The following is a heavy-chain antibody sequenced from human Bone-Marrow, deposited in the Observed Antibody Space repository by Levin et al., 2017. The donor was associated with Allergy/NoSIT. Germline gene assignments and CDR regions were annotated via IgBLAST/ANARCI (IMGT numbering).Heavy chain of an antibody. CDR1: GFLFDDYA. CDR2: ISVHTGIKTI. V-gene: IGHV3-9*01. D-gene: IGHD2-15*01. CDR3: VKGSRGYSSGWCDS. Sequence: PGGSLRLSCVGSGFLFDDYAMHWVRQIPGKGLEWVSGISVHTGIKTIAYADSVKGRFTISRDNAKKSLYLEMKSLRPDDTALYFCVKGSRGYSSGWCDSWGRGIHVTVSS. J-gene: IGHJ5*01.